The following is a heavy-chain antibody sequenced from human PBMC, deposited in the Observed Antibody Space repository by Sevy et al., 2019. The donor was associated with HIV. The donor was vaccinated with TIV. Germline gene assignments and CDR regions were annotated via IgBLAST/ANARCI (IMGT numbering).Heavy chain of an antibody. Sequence: GGSLRLSCASSGFTFSSYSMNWVRQAPGKGLEWVSYISSSSSTIYYADSVKGRFTISRDNAKNSRYLQMNSLRDEDTAVYYCARDKKYSSGWGYFDYWGQGTLVTVSS. J-gene: IGHJ4*02. CDR3: ARDKKYSSGWGYFDY. CDR2: ISSSSSTI. CDR1: GFTFSSYS. V-gene: IGHV3-48*02. D-gene: IGHD6-19*01.